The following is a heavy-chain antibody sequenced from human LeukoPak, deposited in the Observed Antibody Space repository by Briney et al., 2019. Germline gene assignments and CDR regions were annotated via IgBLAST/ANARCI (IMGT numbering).Heavy chain of an antibody. Sequence: SETLSLTCTASGGSIRSGTYYWNWIRQSAGKGLEWIGRIYTSGSTNYNPSLKSRVTMSVDTSKNQFSLKLSSVTAADTAVYYCARESRGYYDSSGYVFDYWGQGTLVTVSS. V-gene: IGHV4-61*02. J-gene: IGHJ4*02. CDR2: IYTSGST. CDR1: GGSIRSGTYY. CDR3: ARESRGYYDSSGYVFDY. D-gene: IGHD3-22*01.